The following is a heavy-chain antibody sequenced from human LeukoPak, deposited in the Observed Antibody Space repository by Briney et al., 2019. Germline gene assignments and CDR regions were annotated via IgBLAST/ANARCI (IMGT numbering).Heavy chain of an antibody. V-gene: IGHV1-69*05. D-gene: IGHD3-3*01. Sequence: SVKVSCTASGGTFSSYAISWVRQAPGQGLEWMGGIIPIFGTANYAQKFQGRVTITTDESTSTAYMELSSLRSEDTAVYYCARACRDVVLRFLEWDPCFGYWGQGTLVTVSS. CDR3: ARACRDVVLRFLEWDPCFGY. J-gene: IGHJ4*02. CDR2: IIPIFGTA. CDR1: GGTFSSYA.